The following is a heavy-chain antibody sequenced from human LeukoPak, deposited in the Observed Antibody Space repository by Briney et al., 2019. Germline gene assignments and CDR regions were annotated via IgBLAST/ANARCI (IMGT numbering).Heavy chain of an antibody. CDR1: GGSFSGYY. Sequence: SETLSLTCAVYGGSFSGYYWSWIRQPPGKGLEWIGEINHSGSTNYNPSLKSRVSISVDTSKSQFSLKLTSVTAADTAVYYCARAKTPTNYYDRSGFYNYYGMDIWGQGTTVTVSS. J-gene: IGHJ6*02. CDR3: ARAKTPTNYYDRSGFYNYYGMDI. D-gene: IGHD3-22*01. V-gene: IGHV4-34*01. CDR2: INHSGST.